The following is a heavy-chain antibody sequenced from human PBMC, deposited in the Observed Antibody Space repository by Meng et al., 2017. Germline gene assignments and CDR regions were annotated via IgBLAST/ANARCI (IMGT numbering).Heavy chain of an antibody. CDR2: IKQDGNEK. CDR1: GFTFSSYW. D-gene: IGHD3-22*01. Sequence: GESLKISCAASGFTFSSYWMSWVRQAPGKGLEWVANIKQDGNEKYYVDSVKGRFTISRDNAKNSLYLQMNSLRAEDTAVYYCARIPPPYYYDHSGGFDYWSQGTLVTVSS. CDR3: ARIPPPYYYDHSGGFDY. J-gene: IGHJ4*02. V-gene: IGHV3-7*01.